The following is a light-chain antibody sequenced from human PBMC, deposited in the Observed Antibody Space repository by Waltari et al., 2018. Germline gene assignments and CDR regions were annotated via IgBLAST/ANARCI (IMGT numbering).Light chain of an antibody. CDR1: QSISSW. Sequence: DIQMTQSPSTLSASVGDSVIITCRASQSISSWLAWYQQKPGKAPKLLIYKASSLQTGVPTRFSGSGSGTEFTLTISSLQPDDFATYYCQQYKSSLWTFGQGTKVDIK. CDR3: QQYKSSLWT. V-gene: IGKV1-5*03. CDR2: KAS. J-gene: IGKJ1*01.